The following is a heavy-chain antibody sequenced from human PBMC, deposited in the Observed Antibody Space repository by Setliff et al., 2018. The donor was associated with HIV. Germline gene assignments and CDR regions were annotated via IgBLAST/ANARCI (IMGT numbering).Heavy chain of an antibody. CDR3: ARASYYYDSSGWVDY. CDR1: GFTFSSYA. V-gene: IGHV3-64*04. CDR2: ISSNGGST. D-gene: IGHD3-22*01. Sequence: GGSLRLSCSASGFTFSSYAMHWVRQAPGKGLEYVSAISSNGGSTYYADSVKGRFTISRDNAKNSLYLQMNSLRAEDTAVYYCARASYYYDSSGWVDYWGQGTLVTVSS. J-gene: IGHJ4*02.